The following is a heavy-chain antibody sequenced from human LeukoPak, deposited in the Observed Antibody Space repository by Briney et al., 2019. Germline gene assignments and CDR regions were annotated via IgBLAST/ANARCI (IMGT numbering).Heavy chain of an antibody. CDR3: ARDNGIPPRAFDY. V-gene: IGHV3-48*01. Sequence: GGSLRLSCAASGFTFSSYSMNWVRQAPGKGLEWVSYISSSSSTIYYADSVKGRFTISRDNAKNSLYLQMSSLRAEDTAVYYCARDNGIPPRAFDYWGQGTLVTVSS. CDR1: GFTFSSYS. D-gene: IGHD1-14*01. J-gene: IGHJ4*02. CDR2: ISSSSSTI.